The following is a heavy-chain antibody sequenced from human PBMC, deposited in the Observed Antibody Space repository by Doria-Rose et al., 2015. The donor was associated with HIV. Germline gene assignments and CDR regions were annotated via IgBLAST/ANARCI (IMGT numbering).Heavy chain of an antibody. J-gene: IGHJ4*02. Sequence: QITLKESGPVLVKPTETLTLTCTVSGVSLSSPGMGVSWIRQPPGKALEWLANLFSDDERSYKTSRKSRLAISSGTSKSQVVLTMTDMDPVDTATYYCARIKSSRWYHKYYFDFWGQGTLVIVSA. CDR2: LFSDDER. D-gene: IGHD6-13*01. CDR1: GVSLSSPGMG. CDR3: ARIKSSRWYHKYYFDF. V-gene: IGHV2-26*01.